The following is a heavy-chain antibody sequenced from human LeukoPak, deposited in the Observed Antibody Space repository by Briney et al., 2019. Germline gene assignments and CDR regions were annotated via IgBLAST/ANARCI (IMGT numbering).Heavy chain of an antibody. D-gene: IGHD2-21*02. V-gene: IGHV3-23*01. Sequence: GGTLRLSCAASGFTFNSYGMSWVRQSPGKGLEWVSAISGSGGSTYYADSVKGRFTISRDNPKNTLYLQMNSLRAEDTAVYYCAKLSYAYCGGDCSHFDYWGQGTLVTVSS. CDR1: GFTFNSYG. J-gene: IGHJ4*02. CDR3: AKLSYAYCGGDCSHFDY. CDR2: ISGSGGST.